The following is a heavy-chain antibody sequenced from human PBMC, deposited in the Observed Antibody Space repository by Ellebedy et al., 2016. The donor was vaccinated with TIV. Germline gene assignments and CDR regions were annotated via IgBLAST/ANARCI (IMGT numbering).Heavy chain of an antibody. Sequence: AASVKVSCKASGYTFTSYGISWVRQAPGQGLEWMGWISAYNGNTNYAQKFQGRVTMTRDTSTSTVYMELSSLRSEDTAVYYCARGDDSGVRDAFDIWGQGTMVTVSS. V-gene: IGHV1-18*01. CDR3: ARGDDSGVRDAFDI. J-gene: IGHJ3*02. CDR2: ISAYNGNT. D-gene: IGHD3-22*01. CDR1: GYTFTSYG.